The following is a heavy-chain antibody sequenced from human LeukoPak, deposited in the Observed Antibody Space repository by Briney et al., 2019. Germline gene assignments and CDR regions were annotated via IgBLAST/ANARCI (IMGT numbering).Heavy chain of an antibody. Sequence: TGGSLRLSCVVSGFTFNRCWRNWVRQAPGKGLEWVAHINPDGRDTYYVDSVKGRFTISRDNAQNSMYLQMNSLRVEDTAVYYCTSWGDTTAEYFQRWGQGTLVTVSS. V-gene: IGHV3-7*01. J-gene: IGHJ1*01. CDR3: TSWGDTTAEYFQR. CDR2: INPDGRDT. CDR1: GFTFNRCW. D-gene: IGHD2-21*02.